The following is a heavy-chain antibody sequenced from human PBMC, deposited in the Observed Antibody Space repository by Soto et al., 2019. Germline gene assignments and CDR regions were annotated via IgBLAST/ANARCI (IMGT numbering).Heavy chain of an antibody. CDR2: INPNSGGT. CDR1: GYTFTGYY. Sequence: ASVKVSCKASGYTFTGYYMHWVRHAPGQGLEWMGWINPNSGGTNYAQKFQGWVTMTRDTSTSTVYMELSSLRSEDTAVYYCARPGVTMVRGVKNYYYGMDVWGQGTKVTVSS. V-gene: IGHV1-2*04. D-gene: IGHD3-10*01. CDR3: ARPGVTMVRGVKNYYYGMDV. J-gene: IGHJ6*02.